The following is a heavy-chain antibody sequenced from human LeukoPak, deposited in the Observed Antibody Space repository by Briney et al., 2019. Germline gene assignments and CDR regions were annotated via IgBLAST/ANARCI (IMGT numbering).Heavy chain of an antibody. D-gene: IGHD6-13*01. Sequence: PSGTLSLTCAVSGGSISSSNWWSWVRQPPGKGLEWIGEIYHSGSTNYNPSLKSRVTISVDKSKNQFSLKLSSVTAADTAVYYCAILLAAAGNGDVFDIWGQGTMVTVFS. CDR2: IYHSGST. CDR3: AILLAAAGNGDVFDI. V-gene: IGHV4-4*02. CDR1: GGSISSSNW. J-gene: IGHJ3*02.